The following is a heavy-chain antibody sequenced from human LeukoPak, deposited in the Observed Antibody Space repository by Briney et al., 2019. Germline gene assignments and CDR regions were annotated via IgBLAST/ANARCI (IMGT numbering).Heavy chain of an antibody. CDR3: ATGIAAAGTARRDAFDI. D-gene: IGHD6-13*01. CDR2: IYYSGST. J-gene: IGHJ3*02. CDR1: GGSISSYY. Sequence: PSETLSLTCTVSGGSISSYYWSWIRQPPGKGLEWIGYIYYSGSTNYNPSLKSRVTISVDTSKNQFSLKLSSVTAADTAVYYCATGIAAAGTARRDAFDIWGQGTMVTVSS. V-gene: IGHV4-59*01.